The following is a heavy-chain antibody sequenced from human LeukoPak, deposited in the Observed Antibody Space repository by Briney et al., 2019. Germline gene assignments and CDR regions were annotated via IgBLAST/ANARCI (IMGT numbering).Heavy chain of an antibody. CDR2: INPNSGGT. V-gene: IGHV1-2*06. CDR3: ARALDYGDYDFEY. D-gene: IGHD4-17*01. CDR1: GYTFTGYY. Sequence: ASVKVSCKASGYTFTGYYMHWVRQAPGQGLEWMGRINPNSGGTNYAQKFQGRVTTTRDTSISTAYMELSRLRSDDTAVYYCARALDYGDYDFEYWGQGTLVTVSS. J-gene: IGHJ4*02.